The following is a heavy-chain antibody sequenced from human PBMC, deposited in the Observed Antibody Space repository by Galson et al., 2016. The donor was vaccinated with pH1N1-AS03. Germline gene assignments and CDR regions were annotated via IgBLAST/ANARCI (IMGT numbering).Heavy chain of an antibody. CDR3: AKQLWDGGC. CDR1: GFTFSNYG. D-gene: IGHD3-16*01. Sequence: SLRLSCAASGFTFSNYGMSWVRQAPGKGLEWVSSINTDGANTHYADSAKGRFTISRDNSKNTLVLQMSSLRVEDTAIYYCAKQLWDGGCWGQGTLVTVSP. J-gene: IGHJ1*01. CDR2: INTDGANT. V-gene: IGHV3-23*01.